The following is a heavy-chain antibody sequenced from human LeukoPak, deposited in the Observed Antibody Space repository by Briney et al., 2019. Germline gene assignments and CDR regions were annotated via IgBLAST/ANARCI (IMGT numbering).Heavy chain of an antibody. CDR3: AVYSGYDYGGFDY. CDR1: GFTFSTYW. Sequence: PGGSLRLSCAASGFTFSTYWMSWVRQAPGKGLEWVANIKQGGGEIYYVDSVKGRFTISRDNAKNSLYLQMNSLRAEDTAVYYCAVYSGYDYGGFDYWGQGTLVTASS. D-gene: IGHD5-12*01. J-gene: IGHJ4*02. CDR2: IKQGGGEI. V-gene: IGHV3-7*01.